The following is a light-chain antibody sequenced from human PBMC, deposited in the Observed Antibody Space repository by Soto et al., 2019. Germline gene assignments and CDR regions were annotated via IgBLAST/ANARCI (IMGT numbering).Light chain of an antibody. Sequence: EIVLTQSPGTLSVSPGERATLSCRASQTISRNNLAWYQQKPGQAPSLLIYGTSSRATGIPDRFSGSGSGTDFTLTISRLEPEDSAIYYCQQYVSWTFGQGTKVEI. CDR2: GTS. J-gene: IGKJ1*01. CDR1: QTISRNN. CDR3: QQYVSWT. V-gene: IGKV3-20*01.